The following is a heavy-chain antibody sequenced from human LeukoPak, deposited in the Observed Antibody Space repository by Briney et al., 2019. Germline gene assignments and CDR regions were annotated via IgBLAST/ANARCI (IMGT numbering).Heavy chain of an antibody. CDR1: GGSFSGYY. CDR3: AKSYGSGSYYNSRTFDY. Sequence: PSETLSLTCAVYGGSFSGYYWSWIRQPPGKGLEWIGEINHSGSTNYNPSLKSRVTISVDTSKNQFSLKLSSVTAADTAVYYCAKSYGSGSYYNSRTFDYWGQGTLVTVSS. D-gene: IGHD3-10*01. J-gene: IGHJ4*02. V-gene: IGHV4-34*01. CDR2: INHSGST.